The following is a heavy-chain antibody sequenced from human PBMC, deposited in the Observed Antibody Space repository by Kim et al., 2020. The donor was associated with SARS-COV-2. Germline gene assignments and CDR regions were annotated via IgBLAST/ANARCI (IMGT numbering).Heavy chain of an antibody. Sequence: GGSLRLSCVASGFNFDDYAIHWVRQGPGKSLEWVSGISWHSGMIAYADSVKGRFTISRDNAKYSLYLQMNSLRPEDTAFYYCAKTRGGSGGRGGYFESWGQGTLVTVAS. CDR1: GFNFDDYA. CDR3: AKTRGGSGGRGGYFES. D-gene: IGHD3-10*01. V-gene: IGHV3-9*01. J-gene: IGHJ4*02. CDR2: ISWHSGMI.